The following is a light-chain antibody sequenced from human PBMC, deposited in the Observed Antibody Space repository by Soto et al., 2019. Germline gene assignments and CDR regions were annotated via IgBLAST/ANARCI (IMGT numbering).Light chain of an antibody. J-gene: IGLJ2*01. CDR2: GVS. CDR3: CSYTSLSSVV. CDR1: SSDVGGYNH. V-gene: IGLV2-14*01. Sequence: QSALTQPASVSGSPGQSITISCTGTSSDVGGYNHVSWYQHPPGRAPKLILFGVSDRPSGVSHRFSGSKSGNTASPTISGIQAEDEADYYGCSYTSLSSVVFGGGTKLTVL.